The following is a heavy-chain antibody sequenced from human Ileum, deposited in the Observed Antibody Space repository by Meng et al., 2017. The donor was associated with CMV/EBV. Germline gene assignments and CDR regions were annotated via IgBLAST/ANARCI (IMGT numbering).Heavy chain of an antibody. V-gene: IGHV3-23*01. CDR1: GFTFSSYA. CDR3: AKDLGSTTQYYYYGMDV. CDR2: ISGSGGST. Sequence: GESLKISCAASGFTFSSYAMSWVRQAPGKGLEWVSAISGSGGSTYYADSVKGRFTISRDNSKNTLYLQMNSLRAEDTAVYYCAKDLGSTTQYYYYGMDVWGQGT. D-gene: IGHD2-2*01. J-gene: IGHJ6*02.